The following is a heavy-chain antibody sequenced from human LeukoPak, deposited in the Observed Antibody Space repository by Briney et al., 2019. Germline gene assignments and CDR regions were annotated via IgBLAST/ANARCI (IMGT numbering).Heavy chain of an antibody. Sequence: PGGSLRLSCAASGFTFSSYSMNWVRQAPGKGLEWVSSISSSSSYIYYADSVKGRFTISRDNAKNSLYLQMNSLRAEDTAVYYCARLRYCSSTSCSNWFDPWGQGTLVTVSS. J-gene: IGHJ5*02. V-gene: IGHV3-21*01. CDR1: GFTFSSYS. CDR3: ARLRYCSSTSCSNWFDP. D-gene: IGHD2-2*01. CDR2: ISSSSSYI.